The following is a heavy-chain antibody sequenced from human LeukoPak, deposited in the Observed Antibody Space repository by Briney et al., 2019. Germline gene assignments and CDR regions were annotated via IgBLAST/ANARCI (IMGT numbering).Heavy chain of an antibody. J-gene: IGHJ3*02. CDR3: ARASNYYDSSGYFINDAFDI. CDR2: ISGSGGST. CDR1: GFTFSSYA. Sequence: PGGSLRLSCAASGFTFSSYAMSWVRQAPGKGLEWVSAISGSGGSTYYADSVKGRFTISRDNSKNTLYLQMNSLRAEDTAVYYCARASNYYDSSGYFINDAFDIWGQGTMVTVSS. D-gene: IGHD3-22*01. V-gene: IGHV3-23*01.